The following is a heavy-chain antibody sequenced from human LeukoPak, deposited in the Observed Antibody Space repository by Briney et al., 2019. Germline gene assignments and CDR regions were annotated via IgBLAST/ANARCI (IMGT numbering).Heavy chain of an antibody. D-gene: IGHD6-19*01. J-gene: IGHJ6*04. CDR3: ARDSSGWSYYYYYGMDV. Sequence: GESLKISCKGSGYSFTSYWISRVRQMPGKSLEGMGRIDPSDSYTNYSPSFQGHVTISADKSISTAYLQWSSLKASDTAMYYCARDSSGWSYYYYYGMDVWGKGTTVTVSS. CDR1: GYSFTSYW. V-gene: IGHV5-10-1*01. CDR2: IDPSDSYT.